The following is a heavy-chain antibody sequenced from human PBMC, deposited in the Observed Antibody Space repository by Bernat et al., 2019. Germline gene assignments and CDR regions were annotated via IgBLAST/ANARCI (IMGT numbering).Heavy chain of an antibody. V-gene: IGHV3-23*04. Sequence: EVQLVESGGGLVQPGGSLRLSCAASGFTFSSYAMSWVRQAPGKGLEWVSAISGSGGSTYYADSVKGRLTISRDNSKNTLYLQMNSLRAEDTAVYYCAKDALGYCTGGVCPDYWGQGTLVTVSS. D-gene: IGHD2-8*02. CDR2: ISGSGGST. CDR1: GFTFSSYA. J-gene: IGHJ4*02. CDR3: AKDALGYCTGGVCPDY.